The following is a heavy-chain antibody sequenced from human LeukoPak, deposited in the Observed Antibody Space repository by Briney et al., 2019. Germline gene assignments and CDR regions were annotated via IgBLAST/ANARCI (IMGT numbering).Heavy chain of an antibody. CDR1: GYTFTSNY. CDR3: ARGGCSSISCEGDY. Sequence: GASVKVSCKASGYTFTSNYIHWVRQAPGQGLEWLGVINPSGGSTTYARKFQGRVTMTRDTSTSTVYMDLYSLRSEDTAVYYCARGGCSSISCEGDYWGQGTLVTVSS. CDR2: INPSGGST. V-gene: IGHV1-46*01. J-gene: IGHJ4*02. D-gene: IGHD2-2*01.